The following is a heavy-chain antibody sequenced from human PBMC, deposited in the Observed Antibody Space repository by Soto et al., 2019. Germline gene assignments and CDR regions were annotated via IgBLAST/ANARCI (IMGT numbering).Heavy chain of an antibody. CDR2: INPSGGST. CDR3: ATYSRGGYYYYGMDV. D-gene: IGHD6-13*01. V-gene: IGHV1-46*01. CDR1: GYTFTSYY. Sequence: ASVKVSCKASGYTFTSYYMHWVRHAPGQGLEWMGIINPSGGSTSYAQKFQGRVTMTRDTSTSTVYMELSSLRSEDTAVYYCATYSRGGYYYYGMDVWGQGTTVTVSS. J-gene: IGHJ6*02.